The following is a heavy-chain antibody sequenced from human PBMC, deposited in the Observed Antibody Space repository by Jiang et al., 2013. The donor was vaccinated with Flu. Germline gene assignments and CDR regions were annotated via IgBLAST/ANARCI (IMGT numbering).Heavy chain of an antibody. J-gene: IGHJ4*02. CDR3: AREYPIVVVTAILKWPVDY. D-gene: IGHD2-21*02. CDR1: GSTFSSYA. V-gene: IGHV3-30-3*01. CDR2: ISYDGSNK. Sequence: ESGEAWSSLGGPSRLSCAASGSTFSSYAMHWVRQAPGKGLEWVAVISYDGSNKYYADSVKGRFTISRDNSKNTLYLQMNSLRAEDTAVYYCAREYPIVVVTAILKWPVDYWGQGTLVTVSS.